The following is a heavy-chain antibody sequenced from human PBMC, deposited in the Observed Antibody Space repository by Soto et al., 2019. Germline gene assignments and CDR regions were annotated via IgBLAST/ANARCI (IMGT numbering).Heavy chain of an antibody. J-gene: IGHJ4*02. CDR3: ARDLPRNSGWDY. CDR2: ISSSGSTI. D-gene: IGHD6-19*01. V-gene: IGHV3-48*01. CDR1: GFTFSSYS. Sequence: GGSLRLSCAASGFTFSSYSMNWVRQAPGKGLEWVSYISSSGSTIYYADSVKGRFTISRDNAKNSLYLQMNSLRAEDTAVYYCARDLPRNSGWDYWGQGTLVTVSS.